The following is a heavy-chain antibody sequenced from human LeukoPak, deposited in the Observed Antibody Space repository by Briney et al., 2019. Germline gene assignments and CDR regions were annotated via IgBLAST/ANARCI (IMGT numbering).Heavy chain of an antibody. CDR2: INHSGST. V-gene: IGHV4-34*01. Sequence: SETLSLTCAVYGGSFSGYYWSWIRQSPGKGLEWIGEINHSGSTNNNPSLKSRVSISVEMSKNQFSLKLSSVTAADTAVYYCARRPVAAVDWFDPWGQGTLVTVSS. CDR3: ARRPVAAVDWFDP. J-gene: IGHJ5*02. D-gene: IGHD6-13*01. CDR1: GGSFSGYY.